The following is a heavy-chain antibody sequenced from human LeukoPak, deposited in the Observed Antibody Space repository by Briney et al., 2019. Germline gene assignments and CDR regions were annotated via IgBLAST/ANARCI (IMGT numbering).Heavy chain of an antibody. V-gene: IGHV3-30*02. J-gene: IGHJ3*02. CDR3: AKGPRSVTIFGVRSSAFDI. CDR1: GFTFSSYG. CDR2: IRYDGSNK. Sequence: GGSLRLSCAASGFTFSSYGMHWVRQAPGKGLEWVAFIRYDGSNKYYADSVKGRLTISRDNSKNTLYLQMNSLRAEDTAVYYCAKGPRSVTIFGVRSSAFDIWGQGTMVTVSS. D-gene: IGHD3-3*01.